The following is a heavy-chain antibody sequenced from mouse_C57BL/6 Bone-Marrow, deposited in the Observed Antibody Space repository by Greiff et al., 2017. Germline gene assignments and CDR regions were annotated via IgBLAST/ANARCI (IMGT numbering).Heavy chain of an antibody. V-gene: IGHV3-6*01. CDR3: ASSNCAWCAY. J-gene: IGHJ3*01. CDR1: GYSITSGYY. CDR2: ISYDGSN. D-gene: IGHD2-5*01. Sequence: EVQLQQSGPGLVKPSQSLSLTCSVTGYSITSGYYWNWIRQFPGNILEWMGYISYDGSNKYNPYLKNRISITRDTSKNQFFLKLNSVTTEDTATYYCASSNCAWCAYWGQGTLVTVSA.